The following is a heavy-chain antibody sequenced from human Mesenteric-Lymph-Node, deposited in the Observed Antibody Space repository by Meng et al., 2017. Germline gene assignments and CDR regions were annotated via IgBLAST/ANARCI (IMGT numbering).Heavy chain of an antibody. CDR2: IYTSGST. CDR3: ATTSYGEGYFYDMDV. D-gene: IGHD4-17*01. CDR1: GGSTKSGAYY. Sequence: TLSLTCTVSGGSTKSGAYYCNWIRQPTGKGLEWIGRIYTSGSTNYNPSLESRVTISVDASKNQFSLKMTSVTAADTAVYYCATTSYGEGYFYDMDVWGQGTTVTVSS. V-gene: IGHV4-61*02. J-gene: IGHJ6*02.